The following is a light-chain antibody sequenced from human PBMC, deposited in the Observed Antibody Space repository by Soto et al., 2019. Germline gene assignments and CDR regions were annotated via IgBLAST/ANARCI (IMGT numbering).Light chain of an antibody. CDR1: SSNIGSNT. Sequence: QSVLTQAPSASGTPGQRVTISCSGSSSNIGSNTVNWYQQLPGTAPRLLIYSNNHRPSGVPDRFSGSKSGTSASLAISGPQSEDEADYYCAAWDDSLNGPVFGGGTKVTVL. CDR3: AAWDDSLNGPV. CDR2: SNN. J-gene: IGLJ2*01. V-gene: IGLV1-44*01.